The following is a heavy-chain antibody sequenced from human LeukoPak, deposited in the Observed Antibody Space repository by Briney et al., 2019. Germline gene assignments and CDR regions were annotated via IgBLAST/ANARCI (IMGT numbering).Heavy chain of an antibody. Sequence: SETLSLTCTVSGGSISSYYWSWIRQPPGKGLEWIGYIYYSGSTNYNPSLKSRVTISVDTSKNQFSLKLSSVTAADTAVYYCARDFGYSSGWYRRCDAFDIWGQGTMVTVSS. CDR2: IYYSGST. CDR3: ARDFGYSSGWYRRCDAFDI. D-gene: IGHD6-19*01. J-gene: IGHJ3*02. V-gene: IGHV4-59*01. CDR1: GGSISSYY.